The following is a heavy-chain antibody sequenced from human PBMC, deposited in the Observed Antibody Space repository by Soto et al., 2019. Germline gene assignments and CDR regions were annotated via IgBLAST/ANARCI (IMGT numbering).Heavy chain of an antibody. Sequence: PSQTLSLTCVGSGDPVSSSSVAWNWVGQSPSRGLEWLGRTYYRSRWYSDYAVSVRSRIDINADTSKNQVSLQLNSVTPEDTAVYYCARSLEDSDYYYYGMYVWGQRTAVTVSS. CDR1: GDPVSSSSVA. CDR3: ARSLEDSDYYYYGMYV. D-gene: IGHD3-3*01. V-gene: IGHV6-1*01. CDR2: TYYRSRWYS. J-gene: IGHJ6*02.